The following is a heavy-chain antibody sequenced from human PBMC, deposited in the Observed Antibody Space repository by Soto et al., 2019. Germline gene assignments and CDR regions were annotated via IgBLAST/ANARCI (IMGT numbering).Heavy chain of an antibody. D-gene: IGHD6-13*01. CDR1: GFTFSSYW. CDR2: INSDGSST. V-gene: IGHV3-74*01. J-gene: IGHJ4*02. CDR3: ARDASSWYYFDY. Sequence: EVQLVESGGGLVQPGGSLRLSCAASGFTFSSYWMHWVRQAPGKGLVWVSRINSDGSSTSYADSVKGRITISRDNAKNPLYLQMNHPRDEDTAVYYCARDASSWYYFDYWGQGTLVTVSS.